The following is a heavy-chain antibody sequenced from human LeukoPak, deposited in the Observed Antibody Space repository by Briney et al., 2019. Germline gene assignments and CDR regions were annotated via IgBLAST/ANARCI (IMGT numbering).Heavy chain of an antibody. V-gene: IGHV4-39*01. Sequence: SETLSLTCTVSGGSISSSSYYWGWIRQPPGKGLEWIGSIYYSGDSYYNPSLKSRVTTSVDTSKSQFSLRLSSVTATDTAVYYCARHGNIVVVPTASKAFDIWGQGTMVTVSS. J-gene: IGHJ3*02. D-gene: IGHD2-2*01. CDR3: ARHGNIVVVPTASKAFDI. CDR1: GGSISSSSYY. CDR2: IYYSGDS.